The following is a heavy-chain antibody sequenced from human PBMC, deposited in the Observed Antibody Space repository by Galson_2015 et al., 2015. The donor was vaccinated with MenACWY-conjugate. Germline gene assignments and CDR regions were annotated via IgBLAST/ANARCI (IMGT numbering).Heavy chain of an antibody. CDR3: AIHSSSWYYYYLDV. V-gene: IGHV3-21*01. J-gene: IGHJ6*03. CDR1: GFAFDDYA. CDR2: ISSSSSSV. D-gene: IGHD6-13*01. Sequence: SLRLSCAASGFAFDDYAMSWVRQAPGKGLQWVSAISSSSSSVYYADSVMGRFTISRDNAKNSLFLQMDGLRAEDTAVYYCAIHSSSWYYYYLDVWGNGTTVTVAS.